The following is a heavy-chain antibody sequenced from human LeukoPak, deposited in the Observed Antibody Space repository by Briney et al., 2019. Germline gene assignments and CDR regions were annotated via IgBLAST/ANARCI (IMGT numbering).Heavy chain of an antibody. D-gene: IGHD2-15*01. CDR1: GLTFRNYG. CDR3: AKGSGSSCYSPCDY. V-gene: IGHV3-23*01. Sequence: GGSLRLSCAASGLTFRNYGMSWVRQAPGKGLEWVSVICANDGNTYYADAVKGRFTISRDNSTDTLYLQMDSLRAEDTAVYYCAKGSGSSCYSPCDYWGQGILVTVSS. J-gene: IGHJ4*02. CDR2: ICANDGNT.